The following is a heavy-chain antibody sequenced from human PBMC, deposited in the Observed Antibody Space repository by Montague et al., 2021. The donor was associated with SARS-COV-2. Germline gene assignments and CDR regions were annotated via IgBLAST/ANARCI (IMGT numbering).Heavy chain of an antibody. CDR3: ARVRGAALYFGEVGYYGMVV. Sequence: TLSLTCTVSGASVTTGHYYWSWIRQPAGKGLEWIGRVYPSGNTNYNPSLRSRVSISVDMPKNQTSLKLSSVTAADTAVYYCARVRGAALYFGEVGYYGMVVWGQGTTVTVSS. J-gene: IGHJ6*02. CDR1: GASVTTGHYY. CDR2: VYPSGNT. D-gene: IGHD3-10*01. V-gene: IGHV4-61*02.